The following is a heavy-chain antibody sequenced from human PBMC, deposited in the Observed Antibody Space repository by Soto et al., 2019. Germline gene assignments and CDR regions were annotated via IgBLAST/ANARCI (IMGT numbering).Heavy chain of an antibody. J-gene: IGHJ6*02. CDR2: IAYDGSNN. CDR1: GFTFSSYG. Sequence: QVQLLESGGGVVQPGRSLRLSCAASGFTFSSYGMHWVRQAPGKGLDWVAVIAYDGSNNYYADSVKGRFTLSRDNSKHTLYLQMNSLRAEDTAVYSCARTSAEAGDYSYYYGMYVWGQGTTVAFSS. CDR3: ARTSAEAGDYSYYYGMYV. V-gene: IGHV3-30*03. D-gene: IGHD6-13*01.